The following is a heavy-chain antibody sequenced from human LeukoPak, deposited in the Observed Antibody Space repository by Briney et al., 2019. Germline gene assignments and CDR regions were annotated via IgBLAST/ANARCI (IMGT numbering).Heavy chain of an antibody. CDR2: MYYGGST. CDR1: GGSISSGGYY. V-gene: IGHV4-30-4*08. Sequence: PSQTLSLTCTVSGGSISSGGYYWSWIRQPPGEGLEWIGSMYYGGSTYYNPSLESRVTISGDTSKNQFSLKLSSVTAADTAVYYCARLYCSSTSCYMGYYYMDVWGKGTTVTVSS. CDR3: ARLYCSSTSCYMGYYYMDV. J-gene: IGHJ6*03. D-gene: IGHD2-2*02.